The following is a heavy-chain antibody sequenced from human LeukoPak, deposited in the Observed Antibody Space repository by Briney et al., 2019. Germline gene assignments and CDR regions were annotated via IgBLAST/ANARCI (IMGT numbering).Heavy chain of an antibody. CDR3: AKDGGLSYFSYMDV. CDR1: RFTFSNYA. D-gene: IGHD3-16*02. CDR2: ISDSGGRT. V-gene: IGHV3-23*01. J-gene: IGHJ6*03. Sequence: GGSLRLSCAASRFTFSNYAMSWVRQAPGKGLEWVSAISDSGGRTNYADSVKGRFIISRDNSKNTLYLQMNSLRAEDTALYYCAKDGGLSYFSYMDVWGIGTTVTVSS.